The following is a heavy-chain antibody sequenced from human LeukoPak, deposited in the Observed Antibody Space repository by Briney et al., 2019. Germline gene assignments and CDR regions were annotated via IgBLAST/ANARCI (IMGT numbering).Heavy chain of an antibody. D-gene: IGHD2-21*02. J-gene: IGHJ3*02. CDR3: ARDVVMTSSPDAFDI. CDR2: ISNSGTT. Sequence: SETLSLTCTVSGDSVTSGGYFWTWIRHHPGKGLEWIGYISNSGTTSYNPSLNSRVSISVDTSNNQFSLSLSSVTAADTVVYYCARDVVMTSSPDAFDIWGQGTMVAVSS. V-gene: IGHV4-31*03. CDR1: GDSVTSGGYF.